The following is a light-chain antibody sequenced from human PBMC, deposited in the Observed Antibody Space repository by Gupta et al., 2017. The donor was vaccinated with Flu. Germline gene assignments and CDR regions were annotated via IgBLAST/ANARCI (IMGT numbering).Light chain of an antibody. CDR3: QQYYSTPWT. CDR1: QNVLYISNNKSY. Sequence: CKSSQNVLYISNNKSYLAWYQQKPGQPPKLLIYWASTRESGVPDRFSGSGSGTDFTLTISSLQAEDVAVYYCQQYYSTPWTFGQGTSVEIK. CDR2: WAS. V-gene: IGKV4-1*01. J-gene: IGKJ1*01.